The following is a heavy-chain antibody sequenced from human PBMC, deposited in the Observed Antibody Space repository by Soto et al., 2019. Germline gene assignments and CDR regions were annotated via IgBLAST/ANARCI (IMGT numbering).Heavy chain of an antibody. CDR1: GGSISSGGYY. CDR2: IYYSGST. V-gene: IGHV4-31*03. D-gene: IGHD3-10*01. J-gene: IGHJ6*02. Sequence: QVQLQESGPGLVKPSQTLSLTCTVSGGSISSGGYYWSWIRQHPGKGLEWIGYIYYSGSTYYNPSLKSRVTISVDTSKNQFSLKLSSVPAADTAVYYCARDQGSGYDYGMDVWGQGTTVTVSS. CDR3: ARDQGSGYDYGMDV.